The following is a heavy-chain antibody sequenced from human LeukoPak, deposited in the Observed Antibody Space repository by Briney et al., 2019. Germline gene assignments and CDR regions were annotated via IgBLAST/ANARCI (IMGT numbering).Heavy chain of an antibody. V-gene: IGHV3-30-3*01. CDR2: ISYDGSNK. D-gene: IGHD1-1*01. CDR3: ARDPVPGRGTDWFDP. J-gene: IGHJ5*02. CDR1: GFTFSSYA. Sequence: GGSLRLSCAASGFTFSSYAMHWVRQAPGKGLEWVAVISYDGSNKYYADSVKGRFTISRDNSKNTLYLQMNSLRAEDTAVYYCARDPVPGRGTDWFDPWGQGTLVTVSS.